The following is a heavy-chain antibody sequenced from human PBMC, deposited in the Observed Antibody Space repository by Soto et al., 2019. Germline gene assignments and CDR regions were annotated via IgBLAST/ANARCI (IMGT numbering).Heavy chain of an antibody. CDR2: IYPGDSDT. Sequence: EVQLVQSGAEVKKPGESLKISCKGSGYSFTSYWIGWLRQMPGNGLEWMGIIYPGDSDTRYSPSFQGQVTISADKSISTAYLQWSSLKASDTAMYYCARHPTLAARPPLGYYYYGMDVWGQGTTVTVSS. J-gene: IGHJ6*02. CDR3: ARHPTLAARPPLGYYYYGMDV. V-gene: IGHV5-51*01. D-gene: IGHD6-6*01. CDR1: GYSFTSYW.